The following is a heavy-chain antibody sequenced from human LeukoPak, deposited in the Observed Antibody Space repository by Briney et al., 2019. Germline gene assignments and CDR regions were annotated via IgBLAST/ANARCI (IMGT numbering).Heavy chain of an antibody. CDR2: IYNSGST. V-gene: IGHV4-59*12. CDR1: GGSISTYY. J-gene: IGHJ4*02. Sequence: SETLSLTCTVSGGSISTYYWSWIRKPPGKGLEWIGHIYNSGSTNYSPSLKSRVTISVDKSKNQFSLKLSSVTAADTAVYYCASFIHYYDSSGYPEDYWGQGTLVTVSS. CDR3: ASFIHYYDSSGYPEDY. D-gene: IGHD3-22*01.